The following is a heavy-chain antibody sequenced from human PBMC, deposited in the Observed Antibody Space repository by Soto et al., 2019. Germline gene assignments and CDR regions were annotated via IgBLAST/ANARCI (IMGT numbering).Heavy chain of an antibody. D-gene: IGHD3-16*01. CDR3: AHREGDDYVWGSYKDAFDM. J-gene: IGHJ3*02. V-gene: IGHV2-5*02. CDR1: GFSLNTTAVG. Sequence: QITLKESGPTLVKPTQTLTLTCTFSGFSLNTTAVGVGWIRQPPGKALEWLALIYWDGDKRYTPSLKSRRAITKDTSKSQVVLKMTNMDPVDTATYYCAHREGDDYVWGSYKDAFDMWGRGTMVTVSS. CDR2: IYWDGDK.